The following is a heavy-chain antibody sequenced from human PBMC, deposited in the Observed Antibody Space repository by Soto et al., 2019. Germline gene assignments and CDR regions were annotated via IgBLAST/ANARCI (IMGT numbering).Heavy chain of an antibody. CDR2: IYPGDSDT. CDR1: GYSFTSYW. V-gene: IGHV5-51*01. J-gene: IGHJ6*03. Sequence: PGESLKISCKGSGYSFTSYWIGWVRQMPGKGLEWMGIIYPGDSDTRYSPSFQGQVTISADKSISTAYLQWSSLKASDTAMYYCARLLGTYYGSGSQLGYYYMDVWGKGTTVTVSS. D-gene: IGHD3-10*01. CDR3: ARLLGTYYGSGSQLGYYYMDV.